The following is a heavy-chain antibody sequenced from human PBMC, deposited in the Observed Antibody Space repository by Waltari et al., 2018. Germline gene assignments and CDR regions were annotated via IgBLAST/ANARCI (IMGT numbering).Heavy chain of an antibody. J-gene: IGHJ5*02. CDR1: GGSISSSGSY. D-gene: IGHD3-3*02. Sequence: QLQLQESGPGLVKPSETLSLTCTVSGGSISSSGSYWGWIRQPPGKGLEWIGRISYSGSTYYNTSLMSRVTISVDPSKNQFSLKLTSVIAAETAVFYCARFSKSANWIDPWGQGTLVTVSS. CDR2: ISYSGST. CDR3: ARFSKSANWIDP. V-gene: IGHV4-39*01.